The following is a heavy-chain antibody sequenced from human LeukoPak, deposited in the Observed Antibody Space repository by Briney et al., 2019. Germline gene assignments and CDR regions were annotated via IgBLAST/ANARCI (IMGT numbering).Heavy chain of an antibody. V-gene: IGHV4-39*02. J-gene: IGHJ5*02. CDR2: IYHGGST. D-gene: IGHD6-19*01. CDR3: AREQWLVNWFDP. CDR1: GGSISSSSYY. Sequence: SETLSLTCTVSGGSISSSSYYWGWIRQPPGRGLEWIGSIYHGGSTYYNPSLESRVTISVDTSKNQFSLKLRSVTAADTAVYYCAREQWLVNWFDPWGQGTLVTVSS.